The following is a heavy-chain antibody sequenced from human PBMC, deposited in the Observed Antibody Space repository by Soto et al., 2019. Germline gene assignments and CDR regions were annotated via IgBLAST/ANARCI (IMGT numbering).Heavy chain of an antibody. D-gene: IGHD6-13*01. CDR2: ISGSGGNT. CDR3: AKVISSWRYYGMDV. Sequence: GGSLRLSCAASGFTLSRYAMSRARQAPGKGLEWVSAISGSGGNTYYADYVQGRFTISRDNSKNTLYLQMNSLRAEDTAVYYCAKVISSWRYYGMDVWGQGTTVTVSS. CDR1: GFTLSRYA. J-gene: IGHJ6*02. V-gene: IGHV3-23*01.